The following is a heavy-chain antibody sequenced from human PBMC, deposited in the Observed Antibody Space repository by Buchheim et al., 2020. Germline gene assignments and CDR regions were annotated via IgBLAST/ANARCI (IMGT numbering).Heavy chain of an antibody. D-gene: IGHD1-26*01. J-gene: IGHJ6*02. CDR2: IYYSGST. CDR3: AREKVGAGGYYYYGMDV. V-gene: IGHV4-39*07. CDR1: GGSISSSSYY. Sequence: QLQLQESGPGLVKPSETLSLTCTVSGGSISSSSYYWGWIRQPPGKGLEWIGSIYYSGSTYYNPSLKSRVTISVDTSKNQFSLKLSSVTAADTAVYYCAREKVGAGGYYYYGMDVWGQGTT.